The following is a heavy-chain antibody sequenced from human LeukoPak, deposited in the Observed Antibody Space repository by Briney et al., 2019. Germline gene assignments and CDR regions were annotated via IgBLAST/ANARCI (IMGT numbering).Heavy chain of an antibody. D-gene: IGHD5-24*01. J-gene: IGHJ4*02. CDR2: INHSGST. Sequence: ASETLSLTCAVYGGSFSGYYWSWIRQPPGEGLEWIGEINHSGSTNYNPSLKSRVTISVDTSKNQFSLKLSSVTAADTAVYYCARDAGGPTVRQFAYWGQGTLVTVSS. V-gene: IGHV4-34*01. CDR1: GGSFSGYY. CDR3: ARDAGGPTVRQFAY.